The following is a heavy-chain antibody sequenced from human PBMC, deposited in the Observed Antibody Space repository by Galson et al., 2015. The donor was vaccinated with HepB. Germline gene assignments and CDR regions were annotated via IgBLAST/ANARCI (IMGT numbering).Heavy chain of an antibody. CDR1: GYTFTSYY. CDR2: INPSGGTT. CDR3: ATTHHLTTDTNYYYYYYMDV. V-gene: IGHV1-46*01. Sequence: SVKVSCKASGYTFTSYYLHWVRQAPGQGLEWMGIINPSGGTTTYAQKFQGRVTMTRDTSTSTVYMELSSLRSDDTAVYYCATTHHLTTDTNYYYYYYMDVWGKGTTVTVSS. D-gene: IGHD4-11*01. J-gene: IGHJ6*03.